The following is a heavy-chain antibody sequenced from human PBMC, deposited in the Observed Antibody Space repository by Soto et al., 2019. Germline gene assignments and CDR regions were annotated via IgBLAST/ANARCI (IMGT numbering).Heavy chain of an antibody. Sequence: QVQLQESGPGLVKPSETLSLTCTVSGGSISSYYWSWIRQPPGKGLEWIGYIYYSGSTNYNPSLKSRVTITVDTSKNQFSLELSSVTAADTAVYYCARNLREAYYYYYMDVWGKGTTVTVSS. V-gene: IGHV4-59*01. CDR1: GGSISSYY. J-gene: IGHJ6*03. CDR3: ARNLREAYYYYYMDV. CDR2: IYYSGST.